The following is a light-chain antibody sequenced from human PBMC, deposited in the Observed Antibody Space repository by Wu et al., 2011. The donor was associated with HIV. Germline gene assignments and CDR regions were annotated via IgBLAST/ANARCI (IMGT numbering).Light chain of an antibody. CDR2: GAS. J-gene: IGKJ4*01. Sequence: EIVLTQSPATLSLSPGERATLSCRSSQSVSTYLAWYQQKPGQAPRLLIYGASNRATGIPASFSGSGSGTDFTLTISRLESEDFAVYYCQQYSSLPLTFGGGTNVEIK. V-gene: IGKV3-11*01. CDR3: QQYSSLPLT. CDR1: QSVSTY.